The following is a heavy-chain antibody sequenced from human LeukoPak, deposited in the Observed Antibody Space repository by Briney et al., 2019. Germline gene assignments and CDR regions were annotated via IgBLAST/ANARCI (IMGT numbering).Heavy chain of an antibody. V-gene: IGHV4-59*12. Sequence: SETLSLTCTVSGGSISNYYWSWIRQPPGKGLEWIGYMYYSGSTNYNPSLKSRVTISVDRSKNQFSLKLSSVTAADTAVYYCARVRYSSSWVDYWGQGTLVTVSS. CDR3: ARVRYSSSWVDY. D-gene: IGHD6-13*01. J-gene: IGHJ4*02. CDR1: GGSISNYY. CDR2: MYYSGST.